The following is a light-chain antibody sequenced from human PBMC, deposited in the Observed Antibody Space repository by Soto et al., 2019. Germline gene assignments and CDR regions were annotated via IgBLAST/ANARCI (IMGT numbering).Light chain of an antibody. Sequence: QSALSQPASVSGSPGQSITISCTGTSSDIGGYNYVSWYQQHPGKAPKLMIYDVSNRPSGVSNRFSGSKSANTASLTISGLQAEDEADYFCTSYTSISTWVFGGVTKVTVL. V-gene: IGLV2-14*03. CDR3: TSYTSISTWV. CDR2: DVS. J-gene: IGLJ3*02. CDR1: SSDIGGYNY.